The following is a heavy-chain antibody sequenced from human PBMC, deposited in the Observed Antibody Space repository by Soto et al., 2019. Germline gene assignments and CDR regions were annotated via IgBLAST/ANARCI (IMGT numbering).Heavy chain of an antibody. V-gene: IGHV4-31*03. J-gene: IGHJ5*02. CDR1: GGSISSGGYY. CDR2: IYYSGST. CDR3: ARDCPLGGLHLGGSPPHGFDP. D-gene: IGHD3-16*01. Sequence: SETLSLTCTVSGGSISSGGYYWSWIRQHPGKGLEWIGYIYYSGSTYYNPSLKSRVTISVDTSKNQFSLKLSSVTAADTAVYYCARDCPLGGLHLGGSPPHGFDPWGQGTLVTVSS.